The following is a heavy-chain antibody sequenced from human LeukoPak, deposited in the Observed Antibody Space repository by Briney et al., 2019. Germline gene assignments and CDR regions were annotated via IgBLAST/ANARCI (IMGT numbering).Heavy chain of an antibody. J-gene: IGHJ4*02. CDR2: INWNGGST. V-gene: IGHV3-20*04. CDR3: ARVIYGYSTAASFDY. CDR1: GFTFDDYG. D-gene: IGHD2-8*02. Sequence: GGSLRLSCAASGFTFDDYGMSWVRQAPGKGLEWVSGINWNGGSTGYADSVKGRFTISRDNAKNSLYLQMNSLRAEDTALYYCARVIYGYSTAASFDYWGQGTLVTVSS.